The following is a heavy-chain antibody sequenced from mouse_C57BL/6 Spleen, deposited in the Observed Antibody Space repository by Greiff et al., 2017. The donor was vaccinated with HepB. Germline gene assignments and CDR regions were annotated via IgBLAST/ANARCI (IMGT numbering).Heavy chain of an antibody. V-gene: IGHV1-81*01. CDR2: IYPRSGYT. Sequence: QVQLQQPGAELARPGASVKLSCKASGYTFTSYGISWVKQRTGQGLEWIGEIYPRSGYTYYNEKFKGKATLTADKSSSTAYMELRSLTSEDSAVYYCARGEGLSYFDYWGQGTTLTVSS. D-gene: IGHD3-3*01. J-gene: IGHJ2*01. CDR1: GYTFTSYG. CDR3: ARGEGLSYFDY.